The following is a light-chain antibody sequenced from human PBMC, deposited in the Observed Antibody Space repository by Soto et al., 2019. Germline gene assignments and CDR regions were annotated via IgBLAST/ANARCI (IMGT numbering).Light chain of an antibody. CDR3: QHYNSYSEA. CDR2: KAS. V-gene: IGKV1-5*03. CDR1: TTISSC. J-gene: IGKJ1*01. Sequence: DIQMTQSPSTLSGSVGDRVTITCRASTTISSCLAWYQQKPGKAPKLLIYKASTLKSGVPSRFSGSGSGTEVTLTISSLQPDDLATYYCQHYNSYSEAFGQGTKVELK.